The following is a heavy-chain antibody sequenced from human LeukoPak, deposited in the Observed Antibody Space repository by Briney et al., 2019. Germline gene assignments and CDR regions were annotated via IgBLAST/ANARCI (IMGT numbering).Heavy chain of an antibody. CDR2: INPNSGDT. J-gene: IGHJ5*01. V-gene: IGHV1-2*04. D-gene: IGHD1-26*01. Sequence: GAAVKVSCTASGYTFTDDYIHWVREAPGQGLEWMGWINPNSGDTNYAQKFQGWVTITWDSSISTAYMELSRLRSDDTAIYSCARATGTYWWFDSWGQGTLVTVSS. CDR3: ARATGTYWWFDS. CDR1: GYTFTDDY.